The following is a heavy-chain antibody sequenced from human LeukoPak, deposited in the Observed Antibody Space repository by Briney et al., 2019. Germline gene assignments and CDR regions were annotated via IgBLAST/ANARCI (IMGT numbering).Heavy chain of an antibody. Sequence: SETLSLTCAVYGGSFSGYYWSWIRQPPGKGLEWIGEINHSGSTNYNPSLKSRVTISVDTSKNQFSLELSSVTAADTAVYYCARAADIVLMMYARVYYMDVWGKGTTVTVSS. CDR1: GGSFSGYY. J-gene: IGHJ6*03. CDR2: INHSGST. D-gene: IGHD2-8*01. V-gene: IGHV4-34*01. CDR3: ARAADIVLMMYARVYYMDV.